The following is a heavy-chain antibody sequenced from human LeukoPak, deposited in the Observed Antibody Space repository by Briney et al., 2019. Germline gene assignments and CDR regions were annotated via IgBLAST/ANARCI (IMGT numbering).Heavy chain of an antibody. Sequence: PGGSLRLSCAASGFTFSSYAMSWVRQAPGKGLEWVSAISGSGGSTYYADSVKGRFTISRDNSKNTLYLQMNSLRAEDTAVYYCALDDSSGYYGDAFDIWGQGTMVTVSS. V-gene: IGHV3-23*01. J-gene: IGHJ3*02. CDR1: GFTFSSYA. D-gene: IGHD3-22*01. CDR2: ISGSGGST. CDR3: ALDDSSGYYGDAFDI.